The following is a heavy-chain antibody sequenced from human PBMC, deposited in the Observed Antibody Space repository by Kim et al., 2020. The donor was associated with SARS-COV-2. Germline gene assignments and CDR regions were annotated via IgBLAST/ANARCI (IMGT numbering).Heavy chain of an antibody. J-gene: IGHJ5*02. CDR1: GFSFGIYA. CDR3: ARRPGTAAAGTALFDP. CDR2: IGGLDGGI. D-gene: IGHD6-13*01. V-gene: IGHV3-23*01. Sequence: VGSLRLSCAASGFSFGIYAMSWVRQAPGKGLEWVSTIGGLDGGIFHADSVKGRFTISRDNSKNTLYLQMTNLKTEDTATYYCARRPGTAAAGTALFDPWGQGTLVTVSS.